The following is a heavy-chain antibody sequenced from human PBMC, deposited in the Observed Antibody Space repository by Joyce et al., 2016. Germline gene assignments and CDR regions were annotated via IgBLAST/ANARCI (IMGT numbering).Heavy chain of an antibody. CDR1: GLTFNIYA. CDR3: ARSEFSMIRGVLDY. Sequence: QVQLVESGGGVVQPGRSLRLSCAASGLTFNIYAMYWVRQATGKGLEWVAVVSYDGGNKYYADSVKGRFTISRDNSKNTLYLQMNSLRTEDTAVYYCARSEFSMIRGVLDYWGQGTPVTVSS. J-gene: IGHJ4*02. CDR2: VSYDGGNK. D-gene: IGHD3-10*01. V-gene: IGHV3-30-3*01.